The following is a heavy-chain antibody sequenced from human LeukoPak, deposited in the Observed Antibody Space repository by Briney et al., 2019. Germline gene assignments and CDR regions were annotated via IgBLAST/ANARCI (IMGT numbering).Heavy chain of an antibody. Sequence: PGGSLRLSCAASGFTFSSYAMSWVRQAPGKGLEWVSAISGSGGSTYYADSVKGRFTISRDNSKNTLYLQMNSLRAEDTAVYYCAKLPGRSVEMAPWGYFDYWGQGTLVTVSS. CDR1: GFTFSSYA. CDR2: ISGSGGST. V-gene: IGHV3-23*01. CDR3: AKLPGRSVEMAPWGYFDY. J-gene: IGHJ4*02. D-gene: IGHD5-24*01.